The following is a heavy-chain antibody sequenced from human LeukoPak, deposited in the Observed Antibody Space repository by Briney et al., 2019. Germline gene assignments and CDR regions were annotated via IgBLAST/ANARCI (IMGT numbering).Heavy chain of an antibody. J-gene: IGHJ4*02. V-gene: IGHV4-39*01. CDR2: IHYSGST. D-gene: IGHD3-22*01. CDR3: ARSVTMIVVFFDY. CDR1: GGSISSTNYY. Sequence: PSETLSLTCTVSGGSISSTNYYWGWIRQPPGKGLEWIGSIHYSGSTYYNPSLKSRVTIFVDTSKNQFSLKLNSVTAADTAVYYCARSVTMIVVFFDYWGQGTLVTASS.